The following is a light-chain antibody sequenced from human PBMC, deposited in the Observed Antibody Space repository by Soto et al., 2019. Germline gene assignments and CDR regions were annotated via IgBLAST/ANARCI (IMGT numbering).Light chain of an antibody. CDR3: QQLESYPST. CDR2: DAS. J-gene: IGKJ4*01. V-gene: IGKV1-33*01. CDR1: QDISNY. Sequence: ILLTQSPSSLSASIGYIFTITCQASQDISNYLNWYQQKPGKVPKLLIYDASNLEGGVPSRFSGSGYGTDLTLTISSLQPEDFETYYCQQLESYPSTFGGGTKVDI.